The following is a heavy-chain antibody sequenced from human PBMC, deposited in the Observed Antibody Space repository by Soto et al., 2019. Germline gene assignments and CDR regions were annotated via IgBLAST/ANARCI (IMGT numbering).Heavy chain of an antibody. Sequence: GESLKISCKGSGYSFTSYWIGWVRQMPGKGLEWMGIIYPGDSDTRYSPSFQGQVTISADKSTSAAYLHWSSLKASDTAMYYCARNDYSSSFHYYYGMDVWGQGTTVTVSS. CDR3: ARNDYSSSFHYYYGMDV. CDR1: GYSFTSYW. V-gene: IGHV5-51*01. CDR2: IYPGDSDT. D-gene: IGHD6-6*01. J-gene: IGHJ6*02.